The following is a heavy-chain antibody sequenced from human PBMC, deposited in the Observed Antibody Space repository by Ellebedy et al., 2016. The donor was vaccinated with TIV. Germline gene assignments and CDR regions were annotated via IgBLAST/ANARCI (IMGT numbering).Heavy chain of an antibody. D-gene: IGHD4/OR15-4a*01. Sequence: GESLKISCEASGFAFRTYAMSWVRQAPEKGLEWVSAINGNGVSTYYADSVKGRFTISRDNSKNTLSLQMNSLTADDTAVYYCAKDYGDPNYWYLDLWGRGAPVTVSS. CDR1: GFAFRTYA. J-gene: IGHJ2*01. CDR2: INGNGVST. V-gene: IGHV3-23*01. CDR3: AKDYGDPNYWYLDL.